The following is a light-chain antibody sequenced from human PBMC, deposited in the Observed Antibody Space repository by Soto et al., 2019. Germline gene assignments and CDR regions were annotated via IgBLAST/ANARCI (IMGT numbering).Light chain of an antibody. CDR3: NKYGTSAPLT. CDR1: QSVSSNY. Sequence: IVLTQSPGTLSLSPGERATLSCRASQSVSSNYLAWYQQKPGQAPRLLIYGASSRATGIPDRFSGSGSATAFTITISRREPEDFAVYYCNKYGTSAPLTFGSGTKVEIX. J-gene: IGKJ4*01. CDR2: GAS. V-gene: IGKV3-20*01.